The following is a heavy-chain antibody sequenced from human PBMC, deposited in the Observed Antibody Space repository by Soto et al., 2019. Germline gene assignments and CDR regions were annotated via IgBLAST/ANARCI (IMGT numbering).Heavy chain of an antibody. CDR2: INHSGST. CDR3: ARGGRVAARVIDY. Sequence: QVQLQQWGAGLLKPSETLSLTCAVYGGSFSGYYWSWIRQPPGKGLEWIGEINHSGSTNYNPSLKSRVTISVDTSKNQFSLKLSSVTAADTAVYYCARGGRVAARVIDYWGQGTLVTVSS. CDR1: GGSFSGYY. J-gene: IGHJ4*02. V-gene: IGHV4-34*01. D-gene: IGHD2-15*01.